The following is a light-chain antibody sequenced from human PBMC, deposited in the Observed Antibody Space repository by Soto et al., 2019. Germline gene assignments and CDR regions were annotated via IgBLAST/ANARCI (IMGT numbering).Light chain of an antibody. CDR2: RAS. V-gene: IGKV1-5*03. J-gene: IGKJ1*01. CDR1: QSIGSW. Sequence: IQLTQSPSSLSASVGDRVTITFRARQSIGSWVAWYQQKPGRAPNLLIHRASHLESGVPSRFSGSGSGTEFTLTISSLQPGDFATYYCQHYNSYPWTFGQGTKVAI. CDR3: QHYNSYPWT.